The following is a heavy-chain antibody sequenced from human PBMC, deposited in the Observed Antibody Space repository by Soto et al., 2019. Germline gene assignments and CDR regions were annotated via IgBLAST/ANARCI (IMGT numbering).Heavy chain of an antibody. V-gene: IGHV1-18*04. CDR3: ARGKGGEQWLPHVNYYYYGMDV. CDR2: INAYNGNT. D-gene: IGHD6-19*01. J-gene: IGHJ6*02. Sequence: ASVKVSCKASGYTFTSYGISWVRQAPGQGLEWMGWINAYNGNTNYAQKLQGRVTMTTDTSTSTAYMELRSLRSDDTAVYYCARGKGGEQWLPHVNYYYYGMDVWGQGTTVTVSS. CDR1: GYTFTSYG.